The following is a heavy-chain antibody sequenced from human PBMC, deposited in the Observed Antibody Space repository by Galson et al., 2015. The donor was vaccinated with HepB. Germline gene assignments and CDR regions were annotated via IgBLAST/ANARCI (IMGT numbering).Heavy chain of an antibody. Sequence: SLRLSCAASGFTFSSYGMHWVRQAPGKGLEWVAVISYDGSNKYYADSVKGRFTISRDNSKNTLYLQMNSLRAEDTAVYYCAKDWSDYGSGSYADYWGQGTLVTVSS. CDR3: AKDWSDYGSGSYADY. D-gene: IGHD3-10*01. CDR1: GFTFSSYG. V-gene: IGHV3-30*18. CDR2: ISYDGSNK. J-gene: IGHJ4*02.